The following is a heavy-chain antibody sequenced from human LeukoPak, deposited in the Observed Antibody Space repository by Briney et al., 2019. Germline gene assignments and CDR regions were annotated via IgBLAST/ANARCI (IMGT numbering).Heavy chain of an antibody. J-gene: IGHJ5*02. CDR1: GFTFSSYW. Sequence: GGSLRLSCAASGFTFSSYWMSWVRQAPGKGLEWVANIKQDGSEKYYVDSVKGRFTISRDNAKNSLYLQMNSPRAEDTAVYYCARDPLYDSSGYVPWGQGTLVTVSS. V-gene: IGHV3-7*01. CDR2: IKQDGSEK. D-gene: IGHD3-22*01. CDR3: ARDPLYDSSGYVP.